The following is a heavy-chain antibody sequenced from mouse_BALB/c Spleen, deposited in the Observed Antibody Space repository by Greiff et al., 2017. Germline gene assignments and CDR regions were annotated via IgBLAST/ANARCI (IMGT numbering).Heavy chain of an antibody. CDR1: GYSFTSYY. CDR2: IDPFNGGT. Sequence: VQLKESGPELMKPGASVKISCKASGYSFTSYYMHLVKQSHGKSLEWIGYIDPFNGGTSYNQKFKGKATLTVDKSSSTAYMHLSSLTSEDSAVYYCAREGAIYYGYDVGAMDYWGQGTSVTVSS. J-gene: IGHJ4*01. D-gene: IGHD2-2*01. CDR3: AREGAIYYGYDVGAMDY. V-gene: IGHV1S135*01.